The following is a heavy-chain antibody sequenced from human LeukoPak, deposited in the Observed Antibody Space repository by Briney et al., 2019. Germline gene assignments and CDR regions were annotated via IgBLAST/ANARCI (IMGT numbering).Heavy chain of an antibody. D-gene: IGHD6-13*01. J-gene: IGHJ3*01. CDR2: INDGGSA. CDR3: AAEGLAATGTQWHPLDV. Sequence: SETLSLSCAVNGGPFRGAYWNWIRQPPGKGLEWIGEINDGGSAKYNPSLGSRVTLSVDRSKDQFSLNLTSVTAADTAVYFCAAEGLAATGTQWHPLDVWGQGTMVSVSS. CDR1: GGPFRGAY. V-gene: IGHV4-34*01.